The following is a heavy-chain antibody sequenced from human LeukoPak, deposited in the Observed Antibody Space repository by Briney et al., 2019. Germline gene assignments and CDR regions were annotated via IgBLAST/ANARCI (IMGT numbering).Heavy chain of an antibody. J-gene: IGHJ6*02. CDR3: ARDAFFYCSGGSCYPNYYYYGMDV. CDR2: ISYDGSNK. CDR1: GFTFSSYA. V-gene: IGHV3-30-3*01. Sequence: GRFLRLSCAASGFTFSSYAMHWVRQAPGKGLEWVAVISYDGSNKYYADSVKGRFTISRDNSKNTLYLQMNSLRAEDTAVYYCARDAFFYCSGGSCYPNYYYYGMDVWGQGTTVTVSS. D-gene: IGHD2-15*01.